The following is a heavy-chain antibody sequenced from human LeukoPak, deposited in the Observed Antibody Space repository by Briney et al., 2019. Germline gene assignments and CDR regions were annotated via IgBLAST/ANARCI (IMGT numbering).Heavy chain of an antibody. J-gene: IGHJ4*02. CDR1: GGSIRNYY. V-gene: IGHV4-59*01. D-gene: IGHD7-27*01. CDR3: ATRKLGNDY. Sequence: SETLSLTCTVSGGSIRNYYWSWIRQPPGKGLEWIGYIYYSGSTNYNPSLKSRVTISADTSKNQFSLKLYSVTAADTAVYYCATRKLGNDYWGQGTLVTVSS. CDR2: IYYSGST.